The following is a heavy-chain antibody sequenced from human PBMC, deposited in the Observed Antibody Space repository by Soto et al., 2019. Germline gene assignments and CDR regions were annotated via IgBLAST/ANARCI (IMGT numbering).Heavy chain of an antibody. CDR3: VRENYDSSGRV. CDR2: IHPSDSES. D-gene: IGHD3-22*01. J-gene: IGHJ4*02. CDR1: GYNFTDYW. Sequence: PGESLKISCKVSGYNFTDYWITWVRQMPGKGLEWMGRIHPSDSESNYSPSFQGHVMFSTDKSITTAYLQWSSLKASDTAMYYCVRENYDSSGRVWGQGTLVTVSS. V-gene: IGHV5-10-1*01.